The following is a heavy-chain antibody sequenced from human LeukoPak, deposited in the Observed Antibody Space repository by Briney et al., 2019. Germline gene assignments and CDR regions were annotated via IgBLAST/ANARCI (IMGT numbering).Heavy chain of an antibody. CDR3: ARESVVGARDRRAFDI. CDR2: INPSGGST. CDR1: GGTFSSYA. J-gene: IGHJ3*02. V-gene: IGHV1-46*01. Sequence: ASVKVSCKASGGTFSSYAISWVRQAPGQGLEWMGIINPSGGSTSYAQKFQGRVTMTRDTSTSTVYMELSSLRSEDTAVYYCARESVVGARDRRAFDIWGQGTMVTVSS. D-gene: IGHD1-26*01.